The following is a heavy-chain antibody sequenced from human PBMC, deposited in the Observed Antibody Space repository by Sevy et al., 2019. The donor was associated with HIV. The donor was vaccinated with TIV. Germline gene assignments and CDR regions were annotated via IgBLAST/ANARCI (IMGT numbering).Heavy chain of an antibody. CDR2: ISGRGSNT. J-gene: IGHJ4*02. CDR3: AKDGTLTAITSYSDY. CDR1: GFTFSRHV. Sequence: GGSLRLSCAASGFTFSRHVMSWVRQAPGKGLEWVSGISGRGSNTFYADSVKGRFTISRDNSKNTVDLQMSSLRAEDTALYHCAKDGTLTAITSYSDYWGRGTLVTVSS. D-gene: IGHD2-21*02. V-gene: IGHV3-23*01.